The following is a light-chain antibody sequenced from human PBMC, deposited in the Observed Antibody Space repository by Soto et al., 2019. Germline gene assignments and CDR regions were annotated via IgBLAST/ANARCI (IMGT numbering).Light chain of an antibody. J-gene: IGLJ1*01. CDR1: SSNIGAGYD. Sequence: QSVLTQPPSVSGAPVRRGSISCTGSSSNIGAGYDVHWYQQLPGTAPKLLIYGNSNRPSGVPDRFSGSKSGTSASLAITGLQAEDEADYYCQSYDSSLSGSRVFGSGTKVTVL. CDR3: QSYDSSLSGSRV. V-gene: IGLV1-40*01. CDR2: GNS.